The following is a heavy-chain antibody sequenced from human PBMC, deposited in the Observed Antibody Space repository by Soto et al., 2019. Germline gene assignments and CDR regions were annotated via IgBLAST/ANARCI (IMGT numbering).Heavy chain of an antibody. CDR2: IFSNDEK. V-gene: IGHV2-26*01. CDR1: GISLSNDRTG. J-gene: IGHJ4*02. Sequence: QVTLKESGPVLVNPTETLTLTCTVSGISLSNDRTGVSWIRQPPGKALEWLAHIFSNDEKSHSTSLKTRLTISKDTSKSQVVLTMTNVDPVDTATYYCARILRNNHHPPDYWGQGTLVTVSS. CDR3: ARILRNNHHPPDY.